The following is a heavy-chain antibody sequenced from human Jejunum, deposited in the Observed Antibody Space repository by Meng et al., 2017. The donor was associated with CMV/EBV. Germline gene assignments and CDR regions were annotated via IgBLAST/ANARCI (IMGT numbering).Heavy chain of an antibody. CDR2: ISTDGSSP. V-gene: IGHV3-74*01. D-gene: IGHD2-2*01. J-gene: IGHJ4*02. Sequence: TLTTHWVHWARPAPGTGLVWVARISTDGSSPSYADSVQGRFTISSDNAMNPLYLQMNSLRAEDTAVYYCAKRDCTSSSCHYYFDYWGQGTLVTVSS. CDR1: TLTTHW. CDR3: AKRDCTSSSCHYYFDY.